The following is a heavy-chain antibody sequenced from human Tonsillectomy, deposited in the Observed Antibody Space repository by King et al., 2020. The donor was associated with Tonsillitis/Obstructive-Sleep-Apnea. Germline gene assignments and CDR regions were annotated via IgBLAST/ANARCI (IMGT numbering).Heavy chain of an antibody. D-gene: IGHD3-10*01. CDR1: GGSFSGYY. CDR3: ARAPLRVRRAFDI. J-gene: IGHJ3*02. CDR2: INHSGST. Sequence: VQLQQWGAGLLKPSETLSLTCAVYGGSFSGYYWSWIRQPPGKGLEWIGEINHSGSTNYNPSLKSRVTISVDTSKNQFSLKLSSVTAADTAVYYCARAPLRVRRAFDIWGQGTMVTVSS. V-gene: IGHV4-34*01.